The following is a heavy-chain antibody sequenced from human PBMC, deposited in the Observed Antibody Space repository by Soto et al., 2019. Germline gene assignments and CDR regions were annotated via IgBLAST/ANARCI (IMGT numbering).Heavy chain of an antibody. CDR1: GFTLSSYA. V-gene: IGHV3-23*01. D-gene: IGHD3-10*01. CDR3: AREVVLGGTNYYYYGLGV. Sequence: EVQLLESGGGVVQSGGSLRVSCEVSGFTLSSYAMSWVRQAPGKGLEWVSAIRGSGSKTYYAASVKGRLTISRDNSENTVYLQLNSVRVEDTAVYYCAREVVLGGTNYYYYGLGVWGRGTTVTVSS. J-gene: IGHJ6*02. CDR2: IRGSGSKT.